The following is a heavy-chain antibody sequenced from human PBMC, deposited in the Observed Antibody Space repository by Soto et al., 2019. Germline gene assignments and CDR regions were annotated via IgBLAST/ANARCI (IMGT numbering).Heavy chain of an antibody. Sequence: ASVKVSCKASGYTITSYYMHWVRQAPGQGLEWMGIINPSGGSTGYAQKFQGRATMSRDTSTSTVYMELSSLRSEDTAVYYCARDRSDDKVWGSYSLGHAAFDIWGQGTMVTV. J-gene: IGHJ3*02. D-gene: IGHD3-16*01. CDR3: ARDRSDDKVWGSYSLGHAAFDI. CDR1: GYTITSYY. V-gene: IGHV1-46*01. CDR2: INPSGGST.